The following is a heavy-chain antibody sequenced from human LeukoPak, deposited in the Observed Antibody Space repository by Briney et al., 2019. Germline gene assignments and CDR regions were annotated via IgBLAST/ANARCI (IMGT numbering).Heavy chain of an antibody. CDR3: ARDRGFGQADV. D-gene: IGHD3-10*01. CDR1: GFTFSCYW. V-gene: IGHV3-7*01. CDR2: IKQDGGEK. J-gene: IGHJ6*04. Sequence: GGSLRLSCAASGFTFSCYWMSWLRQAPGKGLEWVANIKQDGGEKNYVDSVKGRFTISRDNAKNSLYLQMNSLRGEDTAVYYCARDRGFGQADVWGKGTTVTVSS.